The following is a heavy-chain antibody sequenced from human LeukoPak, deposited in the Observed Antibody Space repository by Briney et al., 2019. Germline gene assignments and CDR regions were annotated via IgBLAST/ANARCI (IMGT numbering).Heavy chain of an antibody. J-gene: IGHJ5*02. Sequence: ASVKVSCKASGYTFTSYGISWVRQAPGQGLEWMGWISAYNGNTNYAQKLQGRVTMTTDTSMSTAYMELRSLRSDDTAVYYCARADIVVVPADSWFDPWGQGTLVTVSS. V-gene: IGHV1-18*04. CDR2: ISAYNGNT. CDR1: GYTFTSYG. CDR3: ARADIVVVPADSWFDP. D-gene: IGHD2-2*01.